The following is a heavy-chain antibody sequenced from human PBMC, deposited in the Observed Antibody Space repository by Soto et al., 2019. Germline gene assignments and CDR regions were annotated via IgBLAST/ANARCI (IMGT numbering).Heavy chain of an antibody. CDR3: AKRVGGDGWAPGY. CDR2: IPYDGSNK. CDR1: GFTFSNNA. D-gene: IGHD3-10*01. V-gene: IGHV3-30*18. Sequence: QVQLVESGGGVVQPGRSLRLSCAASGFTFSNNAMHRVRQPPGKGLEWVAAIPYDGSNKYYADSVKGRFTISRDNSKNTLYLQMNSPRAEDTAMYYCAKRVGGDGWAPGYWGQGTLVTVSS. J-gene: IGHJ4*02.